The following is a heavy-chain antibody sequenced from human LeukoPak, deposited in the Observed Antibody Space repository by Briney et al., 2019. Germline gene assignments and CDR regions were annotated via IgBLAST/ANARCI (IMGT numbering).Heavy chain of an antibody. CDR2: IIPIFGTA. J-gene: IGHJ1*01. CDR3: ALSSPYSSGWYPYFQH. D-gene: IGHD6-19*01. Sequence: ASVKVSYKASGGTFSSYAISWVRQAPGQGLEWMGRIIPIFGTANYAQKFQGRVTITTDESTSTAYMELSSLRSEDTAVYYCALSSPYSSGWYPYFQHWGQGTLVTVSS. V-gene: IGHV1-69*05. CDR1: GGTFSSYA.